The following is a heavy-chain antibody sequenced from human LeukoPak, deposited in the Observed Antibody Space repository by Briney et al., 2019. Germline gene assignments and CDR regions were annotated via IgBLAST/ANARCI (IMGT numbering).Heavy chain of an antibody. CDR3: ALISYCTSITCFYLDY. CDR2: INAYSGDT. Sequence: ASVKVSCKASGYTFTNYAITWVRQAPGQGLEWMGWINAYSGDTNYAQNLQGRVTMTTDTSTSTAHMELRSLRSDDTALYYCALISYCTSITCFYLDYWGQGTLVTVSS. J-gene: IGHJ4*02. V-gene: IGHV1-18*01. CDR1: GYTFTNYA. D-gene: IGHD2-8*01.